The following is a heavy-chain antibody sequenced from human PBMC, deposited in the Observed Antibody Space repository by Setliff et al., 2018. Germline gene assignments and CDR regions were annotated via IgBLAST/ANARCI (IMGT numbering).Heavy chain of an antibody. V-gene: IGHV4-61*09. J-gene: IGHJ6*03. D-gene: IGHD3-3*01. CDR3: ARMSGFQYMDV. Sequence: PSATLSLTCTVSGDSISSRRNYWGWIRQPAGKGLEWIGQIYTSWSTNYNPSLKSRATISLDTSTNQFSLSLSSVTAADTAVYYCARMSGFQYMDVWGKGTTVTVSS. CDR1: GDSISSRRNY. CDR2: IYTSWST.